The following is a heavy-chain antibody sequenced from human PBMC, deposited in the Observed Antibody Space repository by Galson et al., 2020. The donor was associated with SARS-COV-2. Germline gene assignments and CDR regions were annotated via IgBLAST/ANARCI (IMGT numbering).Heavy chain of an antibody. V-gene: IGHV5-51*01. CDR3: ARRYYDILTGFSYYCDY. D-gene: IGHD3-9*01. CDR1: GYSFTSYW. CDR2: IYPGDSDT. J-gene: IGHJ4*02. Sequence: KIGESLKISCKGSGYSFTSYWIGWVRQMPGKGLEWTGIIYPGDSDTRYSPSFQGQVTISADKSISTAYLQWSSLKASDTAMYYCARRYYDILTGFSYYCDYWGQGTLVTVSS.